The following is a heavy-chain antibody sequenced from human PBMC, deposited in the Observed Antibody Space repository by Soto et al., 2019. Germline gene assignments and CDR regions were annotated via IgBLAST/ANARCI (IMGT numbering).Heavy chain of an antibody. V-gene: IGHV3-7*05. D-gene: IGHD3-10*01. CDR1: GFTFSSYW. CDR2: IKQDGSEK. Sequence: GGSLRLSCAASGFTFSSYWMSWVRQAPGKGLEWVANIKQDGSEKYYVDSVKGRFTISRDNAKNSLYLQMNSLRAEDTAVYYCARDGVEFGELSYYYYGMDVWGQGTTVTVSS. J-gene: IGHJ6*02. CDR3: ARDGVEFGELSYYYYGMDV.